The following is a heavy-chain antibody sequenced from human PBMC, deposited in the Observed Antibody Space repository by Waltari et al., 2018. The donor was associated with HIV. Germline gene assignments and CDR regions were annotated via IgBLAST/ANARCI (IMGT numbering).Heavy chain of an antibody. CDR2: IWYDGSNK. CDR3: ARGIPQSNWGHYYFGMDV. Sequence: QVQLVESGGRAVQHGRYLRLSCAASGLTSRSCGMRWVRQAPGKGLEWMAVIWYDGSNKYYGASVKGRFTISRDNSKNTLYLQMNSLRAEDTAVYYCARGIPQSNWGHYYFGMDVWGQGTTVTVSS. D-gene: IGHD7-27*01. J-gene: IGHJ6*02. CDR1: GLTSRSCG. V-gene: IGHV3-33*01.